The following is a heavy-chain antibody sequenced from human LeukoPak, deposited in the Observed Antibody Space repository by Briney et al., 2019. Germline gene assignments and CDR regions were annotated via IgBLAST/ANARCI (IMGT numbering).Heavy chain of an antibody. J-gene: IGHJ3*02. CDR2: ISGSGGST. Sequence: AGGSLRLSCAASGFTVSSNYMSWVRQAPGKGLEWVSAISGSGGSTYYADSVKGRFTISRDNSKNTLYLQMNSLRAEDTAVYYCARGTIVVVVAASGFDIWGQGTMVTVSS. CDR3: ARGTIVVVVAASGFDI. V-gene: IGHV3-23*01. CDR1: GFTVSSNY. D-gene: IGHD2-15*01.